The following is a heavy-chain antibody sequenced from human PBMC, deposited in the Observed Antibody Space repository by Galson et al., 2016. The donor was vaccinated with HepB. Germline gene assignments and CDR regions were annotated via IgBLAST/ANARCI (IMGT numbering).Heavy chain of an antibody. D-gene: IGHD5-18*01. CDR3: ARARGYTSTYGGGYHYGMDV. Sequence: SLRLSCAASGFSFSNYGIHWVRQAPGKGLEWVGLISNDGNNKYYAESVKGRFTISRDNSKNTLYLQMNALRAEDTAVYHCARARGYTSTYGGGYHYGMDVWGQGTTVTVSS. V-gene: IGHV3-30*03. CDR1: GFSFSNYG. J-gene: IGHJ6*02. CDR2: ISNDGNNK.